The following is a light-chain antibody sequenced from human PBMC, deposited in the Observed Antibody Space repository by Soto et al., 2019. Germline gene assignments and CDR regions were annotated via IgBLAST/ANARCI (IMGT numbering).Light chain of an antibody. Sequence: DIQMTQSPSTLSGSVGDRFTITFLASQTISSWLAWYQQKPGKAPKLLIYDASSLESGVPSRFSGSGSGTDFTLTISSLQSEDFAVYYCQQYNNWPLTFGQGTKV. CDR2: DAS. CDR3: QQYNNWPLT. J-gene: IGKJ1*01. CDR1: QTISSW. V-gene: IGKV1-5*01.